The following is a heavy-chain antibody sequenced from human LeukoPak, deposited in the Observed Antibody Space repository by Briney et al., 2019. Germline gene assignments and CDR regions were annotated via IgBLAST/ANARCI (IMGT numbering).Heavy chain of an antibody. Sequence: GASVKVSCKASGYTFTYYGISWVRQAPGQGLEWMGWINTDTAITNYAQKFQDRVTMTKDTSTSTAYMELRSLRSDDTAVYYCARDCDRSGYYCYWGQGTLVTVSS. CDR2: INTDTAIT. CDR3: ARDCDRSGYYCY. D-gene: IGHD3-22*01. J-gene: IGHJ4*02. CDR1: GYTFTYYG. V-gene: IGHV1-18*01.